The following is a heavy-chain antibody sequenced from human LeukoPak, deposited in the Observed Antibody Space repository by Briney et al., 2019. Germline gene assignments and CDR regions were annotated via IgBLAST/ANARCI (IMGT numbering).Heavy chain of an antibody. D-gene: IGHD1-1*01. V-gene: IGHV4-59*01. Sequence: KPSETLSLTCAVYGGSFSTNYWSWIRQPPGRGLEWIGYVFDSGSTNYNPSLKSRVTISVDTSTKQFSLRLSSVTAADTAVYYCARLYQQSKWKYYYYYMDVWGKGTAVTVSS. CDR3: ARLYQQSKWKYYYYYMDV. J-gene: IGHJ6*03. CDR2: VFDSGST. CDR1: GGSFSTNY.